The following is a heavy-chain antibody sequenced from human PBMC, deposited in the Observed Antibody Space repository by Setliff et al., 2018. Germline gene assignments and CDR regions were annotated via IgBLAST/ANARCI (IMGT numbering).Heavy chain of an antibody. Sequence: SETLSLTCTVSGGSLINSYYWSWIRQPAGKGLEWIGRISTSGNTNYNPSLKSRVTVSLDTSKNQFSLNLASMTAADTAVYYCARDQWVRSPPLYFSYSMDVWGQGTTVTVSS. CDR2: ISTSGNT. CDR3: ARDQWVRSPPLYFSYSMDV. CDR1: GGSLINSYY. D-gene: IGHD5-12*01. J-gene: IGHJ6*02. V-gene: IGHV4-4*07.